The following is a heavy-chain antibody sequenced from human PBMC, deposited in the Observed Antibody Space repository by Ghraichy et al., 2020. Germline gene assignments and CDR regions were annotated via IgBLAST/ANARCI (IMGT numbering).Heavy chain of an antibody. D-gene: IGHD6-19*01. Sequence: SETLSLTCTVSGGSISSSSYYWGWIRQPPGKGLEWIGSIYYSGSTYYNPSLKSRVTISVDTSKNQFSLKLSSVTAADTAVYYCAGLQQWLAEWWFAPWGQGTLVTVSS. CDR3: AGLQQWLAEWWFAP. J-gene: IGHJ5*02. V-gene: IGHV4-39*01. CDR2: IYYSGST. CDR1: GGSISSSSYY.